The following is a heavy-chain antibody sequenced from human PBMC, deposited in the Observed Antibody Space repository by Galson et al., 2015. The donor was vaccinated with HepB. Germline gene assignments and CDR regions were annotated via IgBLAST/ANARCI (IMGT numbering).Heavy chain of an antibody. J-gene: IGHJ4*02. D-gene: IGHD5-24*01. CDR2: IYPGDSDT. CDR1: GYTFTSYW. CDR3: ARPPDGGGLDY. V-gene: IGHV5-51*01. Sequence: QSGAEVKKPGESLTISCKVSGYTFTSYWIGWVRQMPGKGLEWIGIIYPGDSDTRYSPSFQGQVTISADKSNTTAYLQWRSLKASDTAMYYCARPPDGGGLDYWGQGTLVTVSS.